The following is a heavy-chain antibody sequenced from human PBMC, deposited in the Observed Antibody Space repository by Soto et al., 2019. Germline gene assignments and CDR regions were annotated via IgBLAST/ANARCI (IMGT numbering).Heavy chain of an antibody. CDR3: ATWHEREHAFDV. D-gene: IGHD1-1*01. Sequence: VQPVESGGGLIQPGESLRLSCAAFGLTISGKKYVAWVRQAPGKGLEWVSALYDVDGSFYADSVTGRFTTSSDSSKTTVYLQMNDLRPDDTAVYYCATWHEREHAFDVWGQGTTVTISS. J-gene: IGHJ3*01. CDR2: LYDVDGS. CDR1: GLTISGKKY. V-gene: IGHV3-53*01.